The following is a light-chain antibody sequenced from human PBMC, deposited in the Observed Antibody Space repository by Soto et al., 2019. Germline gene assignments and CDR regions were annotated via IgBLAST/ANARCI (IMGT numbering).Light chain of an antibody. Sequence: QAVVTQPPSASGTPGQRVTISCSGSSSNIGSNTVNWYQHLPGTAPKLLIYGNNRRPSGVPDRFSGSRSGSSASLAITGLQPEDEADYYCQSYDTSVTGSGVFGGGTKLTAL. J-gene: IGLJ3*02. CDR1: SSNIGSNT. CDR2: GNN. V-gene: IGLV1-44*01. CDR3: QSYDTSVTGSGV.